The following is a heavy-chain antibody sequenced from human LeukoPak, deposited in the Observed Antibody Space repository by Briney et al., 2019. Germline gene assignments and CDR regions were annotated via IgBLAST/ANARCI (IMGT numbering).Heavy chain of an antibody. CDR3: AKESMITFGGVIAYFDY. CDR2: ISGSGGST. CDR1: GFTFSSYA. J-gene: IGHJ4*02. D-gene: IGHD3-16*02. Sequence: GGSLRLSCAASGFTFSSYAMSWVRQAPGKGLEWVSAISGSGGSTYYADSVKGRFTISKDNSKNTLYLQMNSLRAEDTAVYYCAKESMITFGGVIAYFDYWGQGTLVTVSS. V-gene: IGHV3-23*01.